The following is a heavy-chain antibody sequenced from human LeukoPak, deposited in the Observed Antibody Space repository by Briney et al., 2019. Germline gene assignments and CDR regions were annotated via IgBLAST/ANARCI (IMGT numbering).Heavy chain of an antibody. CDR2: ISSSGSTI. CDR3: AELGITMIGGA. D-gene: IGHD3-10*02. Sequence: GGSLRLSCVVSGFTFSSYAMSWVRQAPGKGLEWVSYISSSGSTIYYADSVKGRFTISRDNAKNSLYLQMNSLRAEDTAVYYCAELGITMIGGAWGKGTTVTISS. V-gene: IGHV3-48*03. J-gene: IGHJ6*04. CDR1: GFTFSSYA.